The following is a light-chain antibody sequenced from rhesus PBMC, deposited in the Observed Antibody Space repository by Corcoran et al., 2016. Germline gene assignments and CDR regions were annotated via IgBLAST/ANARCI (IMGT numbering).Light chain of an antibody. Sequence: DIQMTQSPSSLSASVGDTVTITCRASQSISSWLDWYQQKPGKTPQLLIYKTSSLPNGVPSRFSGSGSGTDFTLTISSLQPEDFTTYFCLQYHSPPFTVGPGTKLDIE. CDR1: QSISSW. V-gene: IGKV1-22*01. CDR3: LQYHSPPFT. J-gene: IGKJ3*01. CDR2: KTS.